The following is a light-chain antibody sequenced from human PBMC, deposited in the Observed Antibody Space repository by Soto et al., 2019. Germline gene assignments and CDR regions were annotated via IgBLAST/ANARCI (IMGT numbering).Light chain of an antibody. V-gene: IGLV1-40*01. CDR1: SSNIGAGYD. Sequence: QSVLTQPPSVSGAPGQRVTISCTGSSSNIGAGYDAHWYQQLPGTAPKLLIYGNSNRPSGVPDRFPGSKSGTSASLAITGLQAEDEADYYCQSYDSSLSDVIFGGGTKLTVL. J-gene: IGLJ2*01. CDR3: QSYDSSLSDVI. CDR2: GNS.